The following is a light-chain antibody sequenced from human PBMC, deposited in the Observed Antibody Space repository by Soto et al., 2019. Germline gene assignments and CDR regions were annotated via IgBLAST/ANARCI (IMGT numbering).Light chain of an antibody. Sequence: QSVLTQPASVSGSPGQSITISCTGTSSDVGNYNHVSWYQHYPGKAPKLIIYEGNKRPSGVSNRFSGSKSGYTASLTISGLHVEDEADYYCCSYAGDNTFIFGGGTKVTVL. CDR3: CSYAGDNTFI. J-gene: IGLJ2*01. V-gene: IGLV2-23*03. CDR1: SSDVGNYNH. CDR2: EGN.